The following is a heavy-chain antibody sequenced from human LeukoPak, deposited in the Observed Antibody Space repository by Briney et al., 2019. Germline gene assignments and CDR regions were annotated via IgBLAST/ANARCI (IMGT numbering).Heavy chain of an antibody. CDR2: IYHSGST. V-gene: IGHV4-4*02. Sequence: SGTLSLTCAVSGGSISSSNWWSWVRQPPGKGLEWIGEIYHSGSTNYNPSLKSRVTISVDKSKNQFPLKLSSVTAADTAVYYCARAPERYDVLTGSVYYYYYMDVWGKGTTVTISS. J-gene: IGHJ6*03. CDR1: GGSISSSNW. CDR3: ARAPERYDVLTGSVYYYYYMDV. D-gene: IGHD3-9*01.